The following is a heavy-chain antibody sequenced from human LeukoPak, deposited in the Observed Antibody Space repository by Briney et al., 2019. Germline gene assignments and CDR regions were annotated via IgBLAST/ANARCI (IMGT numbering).Heavy chain of an antibody. CDR1: GFTFSDAW. CDR2: IKSKTDGGTT. D-gene: IGHD3-9*01. J-gene: IGHJ6*03. V-gene: IGHV3-15*01. Sequence: GGSLRLSCAASGFTFSDAWMSWVRQAPGKGLEWVGRIKSKTDGGTTDYGVPVKGRFTISRDDSKNALYLQMNSLKTEDTAVYYCASYSFDILIGFGLYYYYYYMDVWGKGTTVTISS. CDR3: ASYSFDILIGFGLYYYYYYMDV.